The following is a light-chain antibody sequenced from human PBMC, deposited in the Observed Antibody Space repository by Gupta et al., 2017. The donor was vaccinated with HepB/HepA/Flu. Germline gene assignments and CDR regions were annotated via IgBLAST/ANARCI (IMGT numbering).Light chain of an antibody. CDR3: ETWDSKV. CDR2: LEGSGTY. V-gene: IGLV4-60*03. CDR1: SGHSSYI. J-gene: IGLJ2*01. Sequence: HPVLTQSSSPPSSLGSSVKLTCTLSSGHSSYIIAWHQQQPGKAPRYLMKLEGSGTYNKGSGVPDRVSGSSSGADRYLTIANLQSEDEADYYCETWDSKVFGGGTKLTVL.